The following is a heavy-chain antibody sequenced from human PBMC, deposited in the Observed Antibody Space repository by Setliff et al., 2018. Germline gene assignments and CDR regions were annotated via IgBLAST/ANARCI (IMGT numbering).Heavy chain of an antibody. V-gene: IGHV1-2*02. CDR2: INPHGGGT. CDR1: GYSFIDYY. D-gene: IGHD6-13*01. J-gene: IGHJ5*01. CDR3: PRGRRGSTWTSDS. Sequence: ASVKVSCKSSGYSFIDYYIHWVRQAPGQGLEWMGWINPHGGGTTFAQKFQGRVTATTDTSITTTYLKLSGLNFDDTAVYYCPRGRRGSTWTSDSWGQGTLVTVSS.